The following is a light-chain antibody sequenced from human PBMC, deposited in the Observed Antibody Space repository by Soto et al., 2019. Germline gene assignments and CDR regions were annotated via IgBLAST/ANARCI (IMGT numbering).Light chain of an antibody. V-gene: IGKV1-33*01. Sequence: DIQMTQSPSSLTASVGNIVTITWQASQDISNYLNWYQQKQGKXPKLLIYDASNLETGVPSRFSGSGSGTDFTLTISSLQPEDFATYYCQQYDNLPFTFGGGTKVDIK. CDR2: DAS. J-gene: IGKJ4*01. CDR1: QDISNY. CDR3: QQYDNLPFT.